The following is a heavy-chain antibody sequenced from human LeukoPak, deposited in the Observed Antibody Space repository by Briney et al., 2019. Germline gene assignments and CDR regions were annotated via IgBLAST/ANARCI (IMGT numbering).Heavy chain of an antibody. J-gene: IGHJ5*02. D-gene: IGHD4-17*01. V-gene: IGHV3-30*04. CDR2: ISYDGSYK. CDR3: ARDNYGDYGGYNWFDP. CDR1: GFTFSSYA. Sequence: PGGSLRLSCAASGFTFSSYAMHWVRQAPGKGLEWVAVISYDGSYKYYADSVKGRFTISRDNSKNTVYLQLNWLRAEDTAVYYCARDNYGDYGGYNWFDPWGQGTLVTVSS.